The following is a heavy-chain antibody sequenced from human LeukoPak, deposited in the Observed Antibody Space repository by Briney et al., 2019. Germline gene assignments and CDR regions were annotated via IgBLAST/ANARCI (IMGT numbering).Heavy chain of an antibody. Sequence: ASVKVSCKASGYTFTSYGISWVRQAPGQGLEWMGWISAYNGNTNYAQKFQGRVTITTDESTSTAYMELSSLRSEDTAVYYCAASWYCSGGSCYSIDYWGQGTLVIFSS. CDR3: AASWYCSGGSCYSIDY. CDR2: ISAYNGNT. J-gene: IGHJ4*02. D-gene: IGHD2-15*01. CDR1: GYTFTSYG. V-gene: IGHV1-18*01.